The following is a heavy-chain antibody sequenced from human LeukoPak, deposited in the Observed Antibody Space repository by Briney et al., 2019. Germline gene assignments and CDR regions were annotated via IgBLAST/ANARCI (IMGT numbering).Heavy chain of an antibody. V-gene: IGHV3-11*03. CDR1: GFSFSDEY. CDR3: ARSRGAGPGAYFDY. CDR2: ISNSGSYT. Sequence: GGSLRLSCAASGFSFSDEYMSWIRQAPGKGLEWVSYISNSGSYTNYADSVKGRFTISRDNTKNSLYLQMNSLRAEDAAVYYCARSRGAGPGAYFDYWGQGTLVTVSS. J-gene: IGHJ4*02. D-gene: IGHD6-19*01.